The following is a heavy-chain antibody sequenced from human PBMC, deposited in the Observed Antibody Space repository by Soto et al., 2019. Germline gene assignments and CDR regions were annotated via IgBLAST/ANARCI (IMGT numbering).Heavy chain of an antibody. J-gene: IGHJ5*02. CDR3: ARDRYSSSWEWFDP. D-gene: IGHD6-13*01. CDR1: GFTFSSYA. CDR2: ISYDGSNK. Sequence: GGSLRLSCAASGFTFSSYAMHWVRQAPGKGLEWVAVISYDGSNKYYADSVKGRFTISRDNSKNTLYLQMNSLRAEDTAVYYCARDRYSSSWEWFDPWGQGTLVTVSS. V-gene: IGHV3-30*04.